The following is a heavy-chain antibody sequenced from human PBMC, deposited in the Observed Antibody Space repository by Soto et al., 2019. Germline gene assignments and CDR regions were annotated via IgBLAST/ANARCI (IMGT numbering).Heavy chain of an antibody. CDR1: GGSISSGDYY. CDR2: IYYSGST. J-gene: IGHJ6*02. Sequence: SETLSLTCTVSGGSISSGDYYWSWIRQPPGKGLEWIGYIYYSGSTYYNPSLKSRVTISVDTSKNQFSLKLSSVTAADTAVYYCARGRPNYFYYGLDVWGQGIPVAVS. V-gene: IGHV4-30-4*01. CDR3: ARGRPNYFYYGLDV.